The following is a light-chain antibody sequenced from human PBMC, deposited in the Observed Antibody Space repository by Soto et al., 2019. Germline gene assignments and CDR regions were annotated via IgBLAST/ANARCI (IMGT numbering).Light chain of an antibody. CDR3: CSYAGSSYV. V-gene: IGLV2-11*01. Sequence: QSVLTQPRSVSGSAGQSVTISCTGTSSDVGAYNSVSWYQQHPGKAPKLMICDVNKRPSGVPDRFSGSKSGNTASLTISGLQAEDEADYYCCSYAGSSYVFGTGSKVTVL. J-gene: IGLJ1*01. CDR1: SSDVGAYNS. CDR2: DVN.